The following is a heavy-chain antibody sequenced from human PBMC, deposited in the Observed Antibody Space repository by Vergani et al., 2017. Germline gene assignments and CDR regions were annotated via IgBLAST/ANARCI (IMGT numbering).Heavy chain of an antibody. V-gene: IGHV3-30-3*01. CDR3: ARDPWYSSSSNFDY. Sequence: VQLVESGGGLVKPGRSLRLSCAASGFTFSSYAMHWVRQAPGKGLEWVAVISYDGSNKYYADSVKGRFTISRDNSKNTLYLQMNSLRAEDTAVYYCARDPWYSSSSNFDYWGQGTLVTVSS. J-gene: IGHJ4*02. CDR1: GFTFSSYA. CDR2: ISYDGSNK. D-gene: IGHD6-6*01.